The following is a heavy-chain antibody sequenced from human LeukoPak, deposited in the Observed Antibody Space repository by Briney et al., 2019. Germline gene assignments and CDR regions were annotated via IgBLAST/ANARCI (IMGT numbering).Heavy chain of an antibody. Sequence: GGSLRLSCAASGFTLDDYAMHWVRHAPGKGLEWVSGISETGGTIVYADSVKGRFTISRDNAKNSLYLQMNSLRAEDTALYYCVKRPRSGWYFDYWGQGTLVTVSS. J-gene: IGHJ4*02. V-gene: IGHV3-9*01. CDR1: GFTLDDYA. CDR2: ISETGGTI. CDR3: VKRPRSGWYFDY. D-gene: IGHD6-19*01.